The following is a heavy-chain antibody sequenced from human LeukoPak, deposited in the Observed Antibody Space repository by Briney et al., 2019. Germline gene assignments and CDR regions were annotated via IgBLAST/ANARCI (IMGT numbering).Heavy chain of an antibody. CDR3: ARDPSYSAISVYFDY. CDR2: ISAYNDNT. CDR1: GYTFTSYG. J-gene: IGHJ4*02. Sequence: GASVKVSCKASGYTFTSYGISWVRQAPGQGLEWMGWISAYNDNTNYAQKLQGRVTMTTDTSTSTAYMELRSLRSDDTAVYYCARDPSYSAISVYFDYWGQGTLVTVSS. V-gene: IGHV1-18*01. D-gene: IGHD4-11*01.